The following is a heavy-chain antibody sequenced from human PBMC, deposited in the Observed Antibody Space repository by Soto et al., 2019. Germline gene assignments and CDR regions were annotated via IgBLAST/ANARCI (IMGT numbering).Heavy chain of an antibody. J-gene: IGHJ1*01. D-gene: IGHD4-17*01. CDR2: ISSSGYI. CDR1: GFTFSNSG. CDR3: ARDLGAVTTLGFPN. Sequence: EVQLVESGGGLVKPGGSLRLSCAASGFTFSNSGMNWVRQAPGKGLEWVSYISSSGYIFYADSVKGRFTISRDNAKDALYLQMNSLRAEDTAVYYCARDLGAVTTLGFPNWGQGALVTVSS. V-gene: IGHV3-21*01.